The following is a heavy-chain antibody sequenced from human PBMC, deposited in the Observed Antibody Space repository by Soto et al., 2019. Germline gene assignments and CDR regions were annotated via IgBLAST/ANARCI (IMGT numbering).Heavy chain of an antibody. CDR2: ISGSGGST. Sequence: GGSLRLSCAASGFTFSSYAMSWVRQAPGKGLEWVSAISGSGGSTYYADSVKGRFTISRDNSKNTLYLQMNSLRAEDTAVYYCADLNVNAYFEYWGQGTLVTVSS. J-gene: IGHJ4*02. CDR1: GFTFSSYA. CDR3: ADLNVNAYFEY. V-gene: IGHV3-23*01.